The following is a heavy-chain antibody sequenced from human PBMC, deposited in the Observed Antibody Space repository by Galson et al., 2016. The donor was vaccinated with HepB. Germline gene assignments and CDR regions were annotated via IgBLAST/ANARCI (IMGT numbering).Heavy chain of an antibody. CDR2: ISPDGGTT. Sequence: SLRLSCAASGFTFDNHWMHWVRQAPGKGLVWVSRISPDGGTTNYADSVKGRFTISRDNAKNSLYLQMNSLRDEDTAIYFCARDGNHGYDMDYWGQGTLVTVSS. CDR1: GFTFDNHW. V-gene: IGHV3-74*01. D-gene: IGHD1-14*01. J-gene: IGHJ4*02. CDR3: ARDGNHGYDMDY.